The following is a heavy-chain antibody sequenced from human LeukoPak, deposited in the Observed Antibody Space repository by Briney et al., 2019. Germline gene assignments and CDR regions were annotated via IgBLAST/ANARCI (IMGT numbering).Heavy chain of an antibody. CDR3: AMSSSEIEISFDY. Sequence: PSGTLSLTCTVSGGSISSYYWSWIRQPPGKGLEWIGYIYYSGSTNYNPSLKSRVTISVDTSKNQFSLKLSSVTAADTAVYYCAMSSSEIEISFDYWGQGTLVTVSS. J-gene: IGHJ4*02. CDR2: IYYSGST. V-gene: IGHV4-59*01. D-gene: IGHD6-19*01. CDR1: GGSISSYY.